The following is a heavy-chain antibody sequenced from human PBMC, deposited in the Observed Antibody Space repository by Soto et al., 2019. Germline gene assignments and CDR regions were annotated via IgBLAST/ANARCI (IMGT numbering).Heavy chain of an antibody. D-gene: IGHD2-8*01. CDR2: TFTIFGTT. Sequence: QVQLVQSGAEVRKPGSSVKVSCKASGGTFSSYSISWMRQAPGQGLEWMGGTFTIFGTTKNAQKFKVRVAISADESTSTAYMELSILRSEDTAMYYCARNSLNRVDVFDIWGQGTMVSVSS. J-gene: IGHJ3*02. CDR1: GGTFSSYS. V-gene: IGHV1-69*12. CDR3: ARNSLNRVDVFDI.